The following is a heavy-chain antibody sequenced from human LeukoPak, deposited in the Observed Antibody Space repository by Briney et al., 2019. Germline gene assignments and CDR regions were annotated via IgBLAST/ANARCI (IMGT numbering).Heavy chain of an antibody. V-gene: IGHV4-34*09. J-gene: IGHJ4*02. D-gene: IGHD3-22*01. CDR3: ARALNDYYDSSGYYDY. CDR2: IYYSGST. Sequence: SETLSLTCAVYGGSFSGYYWSWIRQPPGKGLEWIGYIYYSGSTYYNPSLKSRVTISVDTSKNQFSLKLSSVTAADTAVYYCARALNDYYDSSGYYDYWGQGTLVTVSS. CDR1: GGSFSGYY.